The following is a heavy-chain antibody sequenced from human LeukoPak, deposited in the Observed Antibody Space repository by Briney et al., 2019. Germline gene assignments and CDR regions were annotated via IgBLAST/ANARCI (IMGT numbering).Heavy chain of an antibody. CDR2: ISSSSSYI. J-gene: IGHJ4*02. D-gene: IGHD4-17*01. Sequence: GGSLRLSCAASGFTFSSYSMNWVRQAPGKGLEWVSSISSSSSYIYYADSVKGRFTISRDNAKNSLYLQMNSLRAEDTAVYYCAREDYGDYVLPGDYWGQGTLVTVSS. V-gene: IGHV3-21*01. CDR3: AREDYGDYVLPGDY. CDR1: GFTFSSYS.